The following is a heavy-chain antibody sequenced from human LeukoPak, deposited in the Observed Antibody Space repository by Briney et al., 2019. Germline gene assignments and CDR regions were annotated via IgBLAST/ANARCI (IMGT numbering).Heavy chain of an antibody. J-gene: IGHJ6*02. V-gene: IGHV3-23*01. Sequence: PGGSLRLSCAASGFTFSSYAMSWVRQAPGKGLEWVSAIRGSGGSTYYADSVKGRFTISRDNSKNTLYLQMNSLRAEDTAVYYCAKDMGYYDILTGYYNVDYYYGMDVWGQGTTVTVSS. CDR2: IRGSGGST. CDR3: AKDMGYYDILTGYYNVDYYYGMDV. CDR1: GFTFSSYA. D-gene: IGHD3-9*01.